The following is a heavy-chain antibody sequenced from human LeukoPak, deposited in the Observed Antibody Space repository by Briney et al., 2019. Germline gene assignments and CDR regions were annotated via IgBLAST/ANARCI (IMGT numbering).Heavy chain of an antibody. CDR3: ARAYYDFWSGSAFDI. D-gene: IGHD3-3*01. CDR2: IYYSGST. CDR1: GGPISSYY. Sequence: SETLSLTCTVSGGPISSYYWSWLRQPPGKGLEWIGYIYYSGSTNYNPSLKSRVTISVDTSKNQFSLKLSSVTAADTAVYYCARAYYDFWSGSAFDIWGQGTMVTVSS. J-gene: IGHJ3*02. V-gene: IGHV4-59*01.